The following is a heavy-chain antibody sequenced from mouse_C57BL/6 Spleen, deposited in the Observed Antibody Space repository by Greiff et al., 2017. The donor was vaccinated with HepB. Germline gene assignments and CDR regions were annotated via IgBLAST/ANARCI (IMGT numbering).Heavy chain of an antibody. CDR1: GYTFTSYW. J-gene: IGHJ1*03. Sequence: VQLQQPGAELVKPGASVKLSCKASGYTFTSYWMQWVKQRPGQGLEWIGEIDPSDSYTNYNQKFKGKATLTVDTSSSTAYMQLSSLTSEDSAVYYCARCGSSYDWYFDVWGTGTTVTVSS. V-gene: IGHV1-50*01. CDR3: ARCGSSYDWYFDV. CDR2: IDPSDSYT. D-gene: IGHD1-1*01.